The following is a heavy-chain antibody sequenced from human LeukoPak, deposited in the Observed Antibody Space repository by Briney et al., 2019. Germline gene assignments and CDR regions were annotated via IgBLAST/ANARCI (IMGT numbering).Heavy chain of an antibody. CDR3: ARGFGSGSYRRNYFYYYMDV. CDR1: GYTITDYY. D-gene: IGHD3-10*01. CDR2: INPNSGGT. Sequence: ASVKVSCKASGYTITDYYIHWVRQAPGQGLEWMGWINPNSGGTNYAQKFQGRVTMTSDTSISTAYMELSRLRSDDTALYYCARGFGSGSYRRNYFYYYMDVWGKGTTVTVSS. V-gene: IGHV1-2*02. J-gene: IGHJ6*03.